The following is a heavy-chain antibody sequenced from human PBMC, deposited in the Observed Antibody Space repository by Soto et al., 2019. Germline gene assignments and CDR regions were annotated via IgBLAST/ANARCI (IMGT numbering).Heavy chain of an antibody. CDR2: IIPIFGRP. J-gene: IGHJ4*02. CDR1: GGTFSTLA. Sequence: QVQLVQSWTEVKKPGSSVKVSCKASGGTFSTLAVSWVRQAPGQGLEWMGGIIPIFGRPVYAQKFQGRVTITADESTSKVYMELSSLSSEDTAVYYCARAPYEDYAVPEPNYFDSWGQGTLVTVSS. D-gene: IGHD4-17*01. CDR3: ARAPYEDYAVPEPNYFDS. V-gene: IGHV1-69*01.